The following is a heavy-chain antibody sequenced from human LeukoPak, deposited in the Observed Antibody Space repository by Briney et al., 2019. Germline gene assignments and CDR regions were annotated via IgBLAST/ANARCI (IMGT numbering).Heavy chain of an antibody. CDR2: INWHGGST. CDR3: ARSSTTVTTRFFDL. V-gene: IGHV3-20*04. Sequence: GGSLRLSCETSGFSFSTYWMSWVRQPPGKGLEWVSYINWHGGSTTYADSVKGRFTISRDNAKNSLYLEMNSLRAEDTALYYCARSSTTVTTRFFDLWGRGTLVTVSS. J-gene: IGHJ2*01. CDR1: GFSFSTYW. D-gene: IGHD4-17*01.